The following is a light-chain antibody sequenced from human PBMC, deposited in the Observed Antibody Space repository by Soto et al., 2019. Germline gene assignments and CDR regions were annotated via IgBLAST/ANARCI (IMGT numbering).Light chain of an antibody. J-gene: IGKJ1*01. V-gene: IGKV3-20*01. CDR2: GTS. CDR3: QQYGGSPAWT. CDR1: QSVTSNY. Sequence: EIVLTQSPSTLSVSPGERATLSCRASQSVTSNYLAWYQQKPGQAPRLLIFGTSSRATGIPDRFSGSGSGTDFTLTISRLEPEDFAVYYCQQYGGSPAWTFGQGTKVDI.